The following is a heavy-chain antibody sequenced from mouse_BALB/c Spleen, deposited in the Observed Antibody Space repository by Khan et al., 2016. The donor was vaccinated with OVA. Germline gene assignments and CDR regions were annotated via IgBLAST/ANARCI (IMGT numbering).Heavy chain of an antibody. J-gene: IGHJ3*01. V-gene: IGHV1S137*01. CDR1: GYTFADSG. CDR2: ISTYYGNI. Sequence: LKQSGPEPVRPGASVKISCKGSGYTFADSGMHWVRPSHAKSLEWIGVISTYYGNIKYNQKFEGRATLTVDKSSSTAYMELARLTSEDSAVYFCTRDGISKFAYWGQGTLVTVSA. CDR3: TRDGISKFAY. D-gene: IGHD2-3*01.